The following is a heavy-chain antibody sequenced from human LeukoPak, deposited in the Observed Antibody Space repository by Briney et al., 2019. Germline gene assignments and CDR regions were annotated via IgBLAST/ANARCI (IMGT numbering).Heavy chain of an antibody. CDR3: ASERGPDYGGNQYYFDY. D-gene: IGHD4-23*01. CDR1: GGTFSSYA. J-gene: IGHJ4*02. Sequence: SVKVSCKASGGTFSSYAIGWVRQAPGQGLEWMGRIIPILGIANYAQKFQGRVTITADKSTSTAYMELSSLRSEDTAVYYCASERGPDYGGNQYYFDYWGQGTLVTVSS. V-gene: IGHV1-69*04. CDR2: IIPILGIA.